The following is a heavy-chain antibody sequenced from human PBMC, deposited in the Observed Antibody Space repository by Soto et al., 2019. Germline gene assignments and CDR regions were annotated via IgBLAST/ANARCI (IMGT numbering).Heavy chain of an antibody. V-gene: IGHV3-30-3*01. CDR1: GFTFSSYA. Sequence: QVQLVESGGGVVQPGRSLRLSCAASGFTFSSYAMHWVRQAPGKGLEWVAVISYDGSNKYYADSVKGRFSISRDNSKNTLYLQMNSLRAGDTAVYYCARDPSWIHLEATRSSGAFDIWGQGTMVTVSS. CDR2: ISYDGSNK. D-gene: IGHD5-18*01. J-gene: IGHJ3*02. CDR3: ARDPSWIHLEATRSSGAFDI.